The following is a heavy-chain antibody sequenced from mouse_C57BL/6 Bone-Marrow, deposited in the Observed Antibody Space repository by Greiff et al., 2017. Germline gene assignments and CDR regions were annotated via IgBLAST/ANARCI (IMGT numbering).Heavy chain of an antibody. Sequence: VKLQESGAELARPGASVKLSCKASGYTFTSYGISWVKQRTGQGLEWIGEIYPRSGNTYYNEKFKGKATLTADKSSSTAYMELRSLTSEDSAVYFCARPTPYAMDYWGQGTSVTGSS. CDR2: IYPRSGNT. CDR3: ARPTPYAMDY. J-gene: IGHJ4*01. V-gene: IGHV1-81*01. CDR1: GYTFTSYG.